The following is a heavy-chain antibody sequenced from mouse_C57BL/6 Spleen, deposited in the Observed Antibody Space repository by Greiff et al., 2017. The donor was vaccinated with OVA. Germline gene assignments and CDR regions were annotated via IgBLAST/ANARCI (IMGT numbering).Heavy chain of an antibody. J-gene: IGHJ2*01. Sequence: EVMLVESGGGLVKPGGSLKLSCAASGFTFSDYGMHWVRQAPEKGLEWVAYISSGSSTIYYADTVKGRFTISRDNAKNTLFLQMTSLRSEDTAMYYCARYIYYYGSSYFDYWGQGTTLTVSS. D-gene: IGHD1-1*01. CDR1: GFTFSDYG. CDR2: ISSGSSTI. CDR3: ARYIYYYGSSYFDY. V-gene: IGHV5-17*01.